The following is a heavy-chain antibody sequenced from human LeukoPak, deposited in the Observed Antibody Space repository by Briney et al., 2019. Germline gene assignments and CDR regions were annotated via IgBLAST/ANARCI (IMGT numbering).Heavy chain of an antibody. J-gene: IGHJ4*02. V-gene: IGHV4-59*01. D-gene: IGHD3-10*01. Sequence: PSETLSLTCTVSGDSISHYYWSWIRQPPGKGLEWIGYIYHTGTTDYNPSLKSRVTISMDPSKNQFSLKLTSVTAADTALYYCARDIHGSGHFDFWGQGTLVTVSS. CDR3: ARDIHGSGHFDF. CDR1: GDSISHYY. CDR2: IYHTGTT.